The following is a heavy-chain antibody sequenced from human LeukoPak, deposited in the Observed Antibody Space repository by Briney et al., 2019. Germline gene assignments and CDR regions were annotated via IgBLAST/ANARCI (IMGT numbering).Heavy chain of an antibody. CDR2: IYYSGYT. CDR3: ARGGASGSHWARTYYYYMDV. CDR1: GGSISSYY. V-gene: IGHV4-59*01. D-gene: IGHD3-10*01. J-gene: IGHJ6*03. Sequence: PSETLSLTCTVSGGSISSYYWSWIRQPPGRGLEWIGYIYYSGYTNYNPSLKSRVTISVDTSKNQFSLKLSSVTAADTAVYYCARGGASGSHWARTYYYYMDVWGKGTTVTVSS.